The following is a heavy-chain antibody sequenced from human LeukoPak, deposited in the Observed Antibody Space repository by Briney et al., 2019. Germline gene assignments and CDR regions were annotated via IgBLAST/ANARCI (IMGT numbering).Heavy chain of an antibody. J-gene: IGHJ4*02. Sequence: SLKVSCKASGGTFSSYAISWVRQAPGQGLEWMGRIIPIFGTANYAQKFQGRVTITTDESTTTSYMELSSLRSEDTAVYYCARDRIPSVWSGSEVGGYFGYWGQGTLVTVS. CDR3: ARDRIPSVWSGSEVGGYFGY. CDR2: IIPIFGTA. CDR1: GGTFSSYA. D-gene: IGHD3-3*01. V-gene: IGHV1-69*05.